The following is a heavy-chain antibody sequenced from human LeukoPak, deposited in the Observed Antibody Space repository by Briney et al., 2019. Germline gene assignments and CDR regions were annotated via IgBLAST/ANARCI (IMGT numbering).Heavy chain of an antibody. V-gene: IGHV4-61*02. J-gene: IGHJ4*02. CDR1: GGSISSGSYY. D-gene: IGHD3-22*01. CDR2: IYTSGST. CDR3: ARHDTSGYYFDY. Sequence: SETLSLTCTVSGGSISSGSYYWSWNRQPAGKGLEWIGRIYTSGSTNDNPALKSRVTILVEKPKNQFSLKLSSVTAADTAMYFCARHDTSGYYFDYWGQGTLVTVSS.